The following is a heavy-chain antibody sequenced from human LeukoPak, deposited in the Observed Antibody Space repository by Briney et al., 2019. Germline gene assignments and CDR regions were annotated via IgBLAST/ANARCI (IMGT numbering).Heavy chain of an antibody. J-gene: IGHJ4*02. Sequence: GGSLRLSCAASGFTFSSYAMHWVRQAPGKGLEWVAVISYDGSNKYYADSVKGRFTISRDNAKNSLYLQMNSLRAEDTAVYYCAYTTVTTDDDYWGQGTLVTVSS. CDR1: GFTFSSYA. CDR3: AYTTVTTDDDY. V-gene: IGHV3-30*04. D-gene: IGHD4-17*01. CDR2: ISYDGSNK.